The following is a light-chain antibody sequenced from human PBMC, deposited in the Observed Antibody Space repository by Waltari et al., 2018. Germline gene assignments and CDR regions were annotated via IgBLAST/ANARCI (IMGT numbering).Light chain of an antibody. Sequence: DIVMTQSPLSLPVTPAEPASISCRSSQSLLHSSGYNLLDWYLQKPGQSPQLLIYLGSNRASGVPDRFSGSASGTDFTLTISRVEAEDVGVYYCMQSLQIPVTFGQGTKVEIK. CDR1: QSLLHSSGYNL. CDR2: LGS. V-gene: IGKV2-28*01. J-gene: IGKJ1*01. CDR3: MQSLQIPVT.